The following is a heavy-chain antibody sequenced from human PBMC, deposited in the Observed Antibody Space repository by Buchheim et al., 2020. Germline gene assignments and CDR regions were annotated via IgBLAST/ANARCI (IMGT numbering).Heavy chain of an antibody. J-gene: IGHJ6*02. V-gene: IGHV3-30*04. D-gene: IGHD1-26*01. Sequence: QVQLVESGGGVVQPGRSLRLSCAASGFTFSSYAMHWVRQAPGKGLEWVAVISYDGSNKYYADSVKGRFTISRDNSKNKLYLQMNSLRAEDTAVYYCARDGRQFIRVGATKDYYGMDVWGQGTT. CDR3: ARDGRQFIRVGATKDYYGMDV. CDR1: GFTFSSYA. CDR2: ISYDGSNK.